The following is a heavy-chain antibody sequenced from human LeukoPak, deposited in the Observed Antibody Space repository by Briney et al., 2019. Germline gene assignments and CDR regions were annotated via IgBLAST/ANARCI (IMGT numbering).Heavy chain of an antibody. Sequence: ASVKVSCKASGYTFTSYAMHWVRQAPGQRLEWMGWINAGNGNTKYSQEFQGRVTITRDTSASTAYMELSSLRSEDMAVYYCARGNSGSYFPPFDYWGQGTLVTVSS. D-gene: IGHD1-26*01. CDR1: GYTFTSYA. CDR2: INAGNGNT. V-gene: IGHV1-3*03. CDR3: ARGNSGSYFPPFDY. J-gene: IGHJ4*02.